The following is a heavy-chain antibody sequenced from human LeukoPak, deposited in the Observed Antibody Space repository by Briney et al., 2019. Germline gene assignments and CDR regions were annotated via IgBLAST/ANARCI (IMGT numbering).Heavy chain of an antibody. J-gene: IGHJ4*02. CDR2: INPNSGGT. V-gene: IGHV1-2*02. D-gene: IGHD5-18*01. Sequence: ASVKVSCKASGYTFTGYYMHWVRQAPGQGLEWMGWINPNSGGTNYAQKFQGRVTMTRDTSISTAYMELSRLRSDDTAVYYCASRIQLWSGSDYWGQEPLVTVSS. CDR3: ASRIQLWSGSDY. CDR1: GYTFTGYY.